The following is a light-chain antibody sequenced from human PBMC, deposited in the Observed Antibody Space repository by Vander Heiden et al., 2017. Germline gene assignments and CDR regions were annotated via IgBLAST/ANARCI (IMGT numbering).Light chain of an antibody. V-gene: IGKV3D-20*01. CDR3: QQYGSSPIT. CDR1: QSVSSSY. J-gene: IGKJ5*01. Sequence: EIVLTQSPANLSLFPGERATLTCGARQSVSSSYLAWYQQKPGLAPRLLIYDASSRATGIPDRFSGSGSGTDFTLTISRLEPEDFAVYYCQQYGSSPITFGQGTRLEIK. CDR2: DAS.